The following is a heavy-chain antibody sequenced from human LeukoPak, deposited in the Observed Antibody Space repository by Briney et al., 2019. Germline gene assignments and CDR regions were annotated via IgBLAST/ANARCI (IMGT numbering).Heavy chain of an antibody. D-gene: IGHD3-16*01. Sequence: SETLSLTCTVSGYSISSGYYWGWIRQPPGQGLEWIGSIYHSGSTYYNPSLKSRVTISVDTSKNQFSLKLSSVTAADTAVYYCARDGDYDYVWGSYTGSSWGQGTLVTVSS. CDR3: ARDGDYDYVWGSYTGSS. CDR2: IYHSGST. CDR1: GYSISSGYY. J-gene: IGHJ5*02. V-gene: IGHV4-38-2*02.